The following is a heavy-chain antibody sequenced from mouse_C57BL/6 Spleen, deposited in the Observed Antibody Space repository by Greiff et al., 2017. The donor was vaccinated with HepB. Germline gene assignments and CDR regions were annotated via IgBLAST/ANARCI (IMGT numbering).Heavy chain of an antibody. J-gene: IGHJ2*01. D-gene: IGHD3-3*01. CDR3: TTRDEY. CDR2: IDPENGDT. CDR1: GFNIKDDY. Sequence: EVQLQQSGAELVRPGASVKLSCTASGFNIKDDYMHWVKQRPEQGLEWIGWIDPENGDTEYASKFQGKATITADTSSNTADLQLISLTSEDTAVYYCTTRDEYWGQGTTLTVSS. V-gene: IGHV14-4*01.